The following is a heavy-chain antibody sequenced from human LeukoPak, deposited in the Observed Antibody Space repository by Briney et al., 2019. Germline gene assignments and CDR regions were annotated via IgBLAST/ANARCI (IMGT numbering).Heavy chain of an antibody. J-gene: IGHJ4*02. Sequence: GGSLRLSCAASGFTFSSCAMSWVRQAPGKGLEWVSSISSSSSYIYYADSVKGRFTISRDNAKNSLYLQMNSLRAEDTAVYYCARDGWSGSIDYWGQGTLVTVSS. V-gene: IGHV3-21*01. CDR3: ARDGWSGSIDY. CDR2: ISSSSSYI. D-gene: IGHD3-3*01. CDR1: GFTFSSCA.